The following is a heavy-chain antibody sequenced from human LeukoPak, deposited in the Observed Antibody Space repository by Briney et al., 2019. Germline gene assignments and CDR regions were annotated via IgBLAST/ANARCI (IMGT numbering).Heavy chain of an antibody. CDR3: ARDGGGTGGTYHHTFDL. D-gene: IGHD1-26*01. Sequence: GGSLRLSCAASGFSFSNYNMNWVRQGPGKGLEWITYVTTSSSAIYYADSVKGRFTISRDNAKSSLYLLMDSLRDEDTAVYYCARDGGGTGGTYHHTFDLWGQGTMVTVSS. V-gene: IGHV3-48*02. CDR1: GFSFSNYN. J-gene: IGHJ3*01. CDR2: VTTSSSAI.